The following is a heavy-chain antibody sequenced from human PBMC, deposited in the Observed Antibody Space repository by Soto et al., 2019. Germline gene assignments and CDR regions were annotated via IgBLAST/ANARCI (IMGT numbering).Heavy chain of an antibody. CDR1: GFTFSSYA. D-gene: IGHD2-2*01. CDR2: ISGSGGSS. V-gene: IGHV3-23*01. Sequence: GGSLRLSCAASGFTFSSYAMTWVRQAPGKGLEWVSAISGSGGSSFYADSVKGRFTISRDNSKDTLYLQMNSLRAEDTAVYYCAKFKEYQLLWGFLDSWGQGTLVTVSS. J-gene: IGHJ4*02. CDR3: AKFKEYQLLWGFLDS.